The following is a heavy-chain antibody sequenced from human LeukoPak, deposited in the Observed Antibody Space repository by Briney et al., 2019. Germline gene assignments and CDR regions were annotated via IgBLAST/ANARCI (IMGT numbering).Heavy chain of an antibody. CDR3: ASTCSTSCSLEDDAFDI. CDR2: ISYDGSNK. Sequence: PGGSLRLSCAASGFTFSSYAMHWVRQAPGKGLEWVAVISYDGSNKYYADSVKGRFTISRDNSKNTLYLQMNSLRAEDTAVYYCASTCSTSCSLEDDAFDIWGQGTMVTVSS. J-gene: IGHJ3*02. D-gene: IGHD2-2*01. CDR1: GFTFSSYA. V-gene: IGHV3-30-3*01.